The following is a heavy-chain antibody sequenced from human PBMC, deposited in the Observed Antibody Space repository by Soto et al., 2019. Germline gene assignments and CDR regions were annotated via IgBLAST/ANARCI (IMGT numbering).Heavy chain of an antibody. Sequence: ASVKVSCKASGYTITCCAMHWVRQAPGQRPEWMGWINAGDGDTKYSPNFQGRLTIIRDTSTSTAYMELSSLRSEDTTVYYCARDGEGKAAAGMVYWGQGTLVTVSS. CDR1: GYTITCCA. V-gene: IGHV1-3*01. CDR2: INAGDGDT. CDR3: ARDGEGKAAAGMVY. J-gene: IGHJ4*02. D-gene: IGHD6-13*01.